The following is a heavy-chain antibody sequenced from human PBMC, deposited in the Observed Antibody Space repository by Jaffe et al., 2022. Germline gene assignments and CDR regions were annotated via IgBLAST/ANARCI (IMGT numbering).Heavy chain of an antibody. V-gene: IGHV3-30*02. CDR1: GFTFSSYG. CDR2: IRYDGSNK. Sequence: QVQLVESGGGVVQPGGSLRLSCAASGFTFSSYGMHWVRQAPGKGLEWVAFIRYDGSNKYYADSVKGRFTISRDNSKNTLYLQMNSLRAEDTAVYYCAKDRSTMVRGVIFAPFDYWGQGTLVTVSS. CDR3: AKDRSTMVRGVIFAPFDY. J-gene: IGHJ4*02. D-gene: IGHD3-10*01.